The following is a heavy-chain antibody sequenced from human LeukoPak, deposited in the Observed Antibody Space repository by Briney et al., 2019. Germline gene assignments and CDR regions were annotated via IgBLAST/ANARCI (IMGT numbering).Heavy chain of an antibody. V-gene: IGHV3-74*01. CDR1: GFTFSSYW. D-gene: IGHD3-22*01. CDR3: ARGLSYDSSGYVDY. J-gene: IGHJ4*02. Sequence: GGSLRLSCAASGFTFSSYWMHWVRQAPGKGLVWVSRINGDGSSTSYADSVKGRFTISRDNAKNTLYLQMNSLRVEDTAVYYCARGLSYDSSGYVDYWGQGTLVTVSS. CDR2: INGDGSST.